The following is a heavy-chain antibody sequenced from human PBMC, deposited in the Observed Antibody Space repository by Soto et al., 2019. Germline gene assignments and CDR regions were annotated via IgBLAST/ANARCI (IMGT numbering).Heavy chain of an antibody. Sequence: QVQLVESGGGMVQPGRSLRLSCAASGFTFSSYAMHWVRQAPGKGLEWVAVISYDGSNKYYADSVKGRFTISRDKSKNTLYLQMNSLRAEDTAVYYCARDRVRYNWNDFPYYSYGMDVWGQGTTFTVSS. D-gene: IGHD1-1*01. CDR2: ISYDGSNK. V-gene: IGHV3-30-3*01. CDR1: GFTFSSYA. J-gene: IGHJ6*02. CDR3: ARDRVRYNWNDFPYYSYGMDV.